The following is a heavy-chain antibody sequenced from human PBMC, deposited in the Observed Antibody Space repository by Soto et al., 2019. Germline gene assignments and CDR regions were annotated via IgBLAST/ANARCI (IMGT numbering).Heavy chain of an antibody. V-gene: IGHV3-21*01. CDR3: AKDRSHLWWPIEYYFDY. Sequence: GGSLRLSCAASGFTFSSYSMNWVRQAPGKGLEWVSSISSSSSYIYYADSVKGRFTISRDNAKNTLYLQMNSLRAEDTAVYYCAKDRSHLWWPIEYYFDYWGQGTLVTVSS. CDR1: GFTFSSYS. D-gene: IGHD2-21*01. CDR2: ISSSSSYI. J-gene: IGHJ4*02.